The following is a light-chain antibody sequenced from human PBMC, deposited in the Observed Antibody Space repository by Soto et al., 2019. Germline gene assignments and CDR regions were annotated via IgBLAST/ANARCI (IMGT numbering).Light chain of an antibody. CDR2: GAS. CDR3: QQYNGWPPT. Sequence: EIVMTQSPATLSVSPGERATLSCRTSQSVSTSLAWYQQKPGQAPRLLIYGASTRVTGIPARFSGSGSGTEFTLTISSLQSEDFALYYCQQYNGWPPTFGQGTRLEIK. J-gene: IGKJ5*01. CDR1: QSVSTS. V-gene: IGKV3-15*01.